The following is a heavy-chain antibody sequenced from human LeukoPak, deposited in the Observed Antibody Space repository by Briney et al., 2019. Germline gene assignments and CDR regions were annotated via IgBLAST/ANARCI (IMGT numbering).Heavy chain of an antibody. V-gene: IGHV4-38-2*02. Sequence: SETLSLTCTVSGYSISSGYYWGWIRQPPGKGLEWIGSIYHSGSTYYNPSLKSRVTISVDTSKNQFSLKLSSVTAADTAVYYCARDGGYFDYWGQGTLVTVSS. CDR1: GYSISSGYY. CDR3: ARDGGYFDY. CDR2: IYHSGST. D-gene: IGHD3-16*01. J-gene: IGHJ4*02.